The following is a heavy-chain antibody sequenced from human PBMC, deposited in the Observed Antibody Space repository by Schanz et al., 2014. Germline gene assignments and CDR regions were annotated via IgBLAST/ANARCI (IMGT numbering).Heavy chain of an antibody. V-gene: IGHV1-8*02. CDR2: MNPSSGNP. CDR3: ARGRTFDF. Sequence: QVQLVQSGAEAKKPGASVKVYCTASGYTFSSYGITWVRQAPGQGLEWLAWMNPSSGNPAFAQKFRGRVTMPRNTSMSTAYIDLHILTSEDTAVYYCARGRTFDFWGQGTLVTVSS. CDR1: GYTFSSYG. J-gene: IGHJ4*02.